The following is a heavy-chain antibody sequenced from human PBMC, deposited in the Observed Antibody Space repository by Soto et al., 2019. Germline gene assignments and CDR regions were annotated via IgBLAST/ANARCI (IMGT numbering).Heavy chain of an antibody. J-gene: IGHJ6*02. CDR2: IIPIFGTA. Sequence: GASVKVSFKASGGTFSSYAISWVRQAPGQGLEWMGGIIPIFGTANYAQKFQGRVTITADESTSTAYMELSSLRSEDTAVYYCARCYCTSTSCRTYYYYGMDVWGLGTTVTVSS. CDR3: ARCYCTSTSCRTYYYYGMDV. CDR1: GGTFSSYA. D-gene: IGHD2-2*01. V-gene: IGHV1-69*13.